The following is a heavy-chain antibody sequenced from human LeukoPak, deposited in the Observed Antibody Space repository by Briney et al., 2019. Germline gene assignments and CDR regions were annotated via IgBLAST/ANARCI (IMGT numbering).Heavy chain of an antibody. J-gene: IGHJ6*03. V-gene: IGHV3-15*07. CDR2: IKSKPDGGTT. CDR3: TTGLGGSSWDYYYYMDV. D-gene: IGHD1-26*01. Sequence: PGGSLRLSCAASGFTFSNAWMNWVRQAPGKGLEWVGRIKSKPDGGTTDYAAPVKGRFTIARDDSKNTLYLQMHSLKTEDTAVYYCTTGLGGSSWDYYYYMDVWGKGTPVTVSS. CDR1: GFTFSNAW.